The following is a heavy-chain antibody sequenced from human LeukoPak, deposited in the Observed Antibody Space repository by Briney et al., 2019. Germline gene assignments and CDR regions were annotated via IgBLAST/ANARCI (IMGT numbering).Heavy chain of an antibody. CDR3: ARGGTIYQRGDYLPHLIDY. CDR1: GGSISSYY. CDR2: IYYSGST. Sequence: SETLSLTCTVSGGSISSYYWSWIRQPPGKGLEWIGYIYYSGSTNYNPSLKSRVTISVDTSKNQFSLKLSSVTATDTAAYYCARGGTIYQRGDYLPHLIDYWGQGTLVTVSS. J-gene: IGHJ4*02. D-gene: IGHD3-3*01. V-gene: IGHV4-59*01.